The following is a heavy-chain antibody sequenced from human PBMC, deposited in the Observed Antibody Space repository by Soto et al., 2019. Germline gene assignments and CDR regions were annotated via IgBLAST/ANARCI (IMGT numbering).Heavy chain of an antibody. CDR1: GDSVTSVSDY. CDR2: IYYGGAT. J-gene: IGHJ6*02. CDR3: ARAMGDWGTYYYYYGMDV. V-gene: IGHV4-61*01. D-gene: IGHD3-16*01. Sequence: SETLSLTCTVSGDSVTSVSDYWSWLRQPPGKGLEWIGYIYYGGATNYNPSLKSRVAISVDTSRNQFYLNLRSVTAADTAMYYCARAMGDWGTYYYYYGMDVWGQGTTVTVSS.